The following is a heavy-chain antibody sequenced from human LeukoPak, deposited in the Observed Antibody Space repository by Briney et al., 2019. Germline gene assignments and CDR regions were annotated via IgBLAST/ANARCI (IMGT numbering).Heavy chain of an antibody. CDR3: ARVRMVRGVTRGAFDI. CDR1: GDSITGFY. V-gene: IGHV4-59*01. CDR2: IYYSGST. J-gene: IGHJ3*02. D-gene: IGHD3-10*01. Sequence: SETLSLTCTVSGDSITGFYWNWIRQPPGKGLEWIGYIYYSGSTNYNPSLKSRVTISVDTSKNQFSLKLSSVTAAATAVYYCARVRMVRGVTRGAFDIWGQGTMVTVSS.